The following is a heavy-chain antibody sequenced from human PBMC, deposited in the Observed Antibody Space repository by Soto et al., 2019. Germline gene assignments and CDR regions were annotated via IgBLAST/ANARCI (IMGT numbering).Heavy chain of an antibody. V-gene: IGHV3-30*18. CDR1: GFTLSNYG. D-gene: IGHD3-22*01. CDR3: AKETPLKRRYYDTRGYYYFDY. J-gene: IGHJ4*02. Sequence: GGSLRLSCAASGFTLSNYGMNWVRQAPGKGLEWVAVISFDGSNEYYADSVKGRFTISRDNSKNTLYLQMNSLGTEDTAVYYCAKETPLKRRYYDTRGYYYFDYWGQGTLVTVSS. CDR2: ISFDGSNE.